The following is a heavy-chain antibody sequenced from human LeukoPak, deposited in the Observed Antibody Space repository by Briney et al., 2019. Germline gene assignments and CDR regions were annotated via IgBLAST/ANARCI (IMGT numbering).Heavy chain of an antibody. CDR3: ARGRKYQLPPRSPYYYYYMDV. V-gene: IGHV1-8*03. Sequence: GASVKVSCKASGYTFTSYDINWVRQATGQGLEWMGWMNPNSGNTGYAQKFQGRVTITRNTSISTACMELSSLRSEDTAVYYCARGRKYQLPPRSPYYYYYMDVWGKGTTVTVSS. D-gene: IGHD2-2*01. J-gene: IGHJ6*03. CDR2: MNPNSGNT. CDR1: GYTFTSYD.